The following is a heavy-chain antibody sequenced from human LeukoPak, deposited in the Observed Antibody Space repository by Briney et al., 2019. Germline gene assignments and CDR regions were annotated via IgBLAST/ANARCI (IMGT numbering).Heavy chain of an antibody. Sequence: SQTLSLSCTVSGGSISSGDDYWSWIRQPPGKGLEWIGYIYYSGSTYYNPSLKSRVTISVDTSKNQFSLKLSSVTAADTAVYYCAGYEYSSTNFDYWGQGTLVTVSS. D-gene: IGHD6-6*01. CDR1: GGSISSGDDY. V-gene: IGHV4-30-4*08. CDR2: IYYSGST. CDR3: AGYEYSSTNFDY. J-gene: IGHJ4*02.